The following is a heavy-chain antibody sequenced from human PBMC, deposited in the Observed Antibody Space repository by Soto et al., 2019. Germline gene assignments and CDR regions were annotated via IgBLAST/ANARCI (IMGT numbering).Heavy chain of an antibody. CDR1: GYTFTDYY. CDR2: VDPEDGET. V-gene: IGHV1-69-2*01. J-gene: IGHJ6*02. D-gene: IGHD2-2*01. Sequence: EVQLVQSGAEVKKPGATVKISCKVSGYTFTDYYMHWVQQAPGKGLEWMGLVDPEDGETIYAEKFQGRDTITADTSTDTAYMELSSLRSEDTAVYYCATATSRYCSSTSCFYYYGMDVWGQGTTVTVSS. CDR3: ATATSRYCSSTSCFYYYGMDV.